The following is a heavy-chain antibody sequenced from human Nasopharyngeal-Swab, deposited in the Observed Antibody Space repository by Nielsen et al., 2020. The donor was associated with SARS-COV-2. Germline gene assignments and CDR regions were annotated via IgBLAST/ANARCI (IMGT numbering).Heavy chain of an antibody. D-gene: IGHD2-15*01. Sequence: GESLKISCKGSGYSFTSYWISWVRQMPGKGLEWMGRIDPSDSYTNYSPSFQGHVTISADKSISTAYLQWSSLKASDTAMYYCARTNVYCSGGSCFVWFDPWGQGTLVTVSS. CDR3: ARTNVYCSGGSCFVWFDP. CDR2: IDPSDSYT. V-gene: IGHV5-10-1*01. CDR1: GYSFTSYW. J-gene: IGHJ5*02.